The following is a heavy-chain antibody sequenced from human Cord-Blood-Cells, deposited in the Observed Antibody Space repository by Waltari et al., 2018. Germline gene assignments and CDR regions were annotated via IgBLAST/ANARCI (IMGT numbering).Heavy chain of an antibody. CDR1: GGSFSRYS. V-gene: IGHV4-34*01. D-gene: IGHD6-13*01. CDR3: ARSSSSDAFDI. CDR2: INHSGST. J-gene: IGHJ3*02. Sequence: QVQLQQWGAGLLKPSETLSLTCAVYGGSFSRYSWSWIRQPPGKGLEWIGEINHSGSTNYNPSLKSRVTISVDTSKNQFSLKLSSVTAADTAVYYCARSSSSDAFDIWGQGTMVTVSS.